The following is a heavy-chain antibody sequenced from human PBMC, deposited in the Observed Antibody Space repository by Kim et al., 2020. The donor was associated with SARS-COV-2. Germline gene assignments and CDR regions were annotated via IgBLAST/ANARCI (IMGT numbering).Heavy chain of an antibody. CDR3: ARGFYYDSSGKNYGMDV. Sequence: LKSRVTIAVATSKNQFSLKLSSVTAADTAVYYCARGFYYDSSGKNYGMDVWGQGTTVTVSS. D-gene: IGHD3-22*01. V-gene: IGHV4-34*01. J-gene: IGHJ6*02.